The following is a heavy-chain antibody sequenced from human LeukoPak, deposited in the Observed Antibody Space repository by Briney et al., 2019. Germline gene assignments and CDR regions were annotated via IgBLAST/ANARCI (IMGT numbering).Heavy chain of an antibody. D-gene: IGHD1-26*01. J-gene: IGHJ4*02. V-gene: IGHV3-48*01. CDR2: ITSSSSAI. Sequence: PGGSLRLSCAASGFTFDDYAMNWVRQAPGKGLEWVSYITSSSSAIYYAGSVKGRFTISRDNAKNSLYLQMNSLRAEDTAVYYCARVRGSYHFDYWGQGTLVTVSS. CDR1: GFTFDDYA. CDR3: ARVRGSYHFDY.